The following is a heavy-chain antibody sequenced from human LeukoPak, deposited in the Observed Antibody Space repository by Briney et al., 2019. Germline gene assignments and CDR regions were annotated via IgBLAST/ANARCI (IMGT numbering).Heavy chain of an antibody. CDR2: ISYDGRNK. CDR1: GFSFSDSW. J-gene: IGHJ4*02. D-gene: IGHD2-2*01. Sequence: GGSLRLSCVGSGFSFSDSWMTWVRRAPGKGLEWVAVISYDGRNKHYPDSVKGRFTISRDISTDTLWLQMDSLRTEDTAVYYCAKGPLRGTAAAIDYWGQGTLVTVSS. V-gene: IGHV3-30*18. CDR3: AKGPLRGTAAAIDY.